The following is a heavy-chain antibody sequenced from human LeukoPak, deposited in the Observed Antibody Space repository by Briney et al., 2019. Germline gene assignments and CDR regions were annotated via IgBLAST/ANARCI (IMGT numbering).Heavy chain of an antibody. V-gene: IGHV3-23*01. D-gene: IGHD6-19*01. CDR2: ISGSGGST. CDR3: AKVGRRYSSGWYDYYYYYGMDV. CDR1: GFTFSSYA. Sequence: GGSLRLSCAASGFTFSSYAMSWVRQAPGKGLEWVSAISGSGGSTYYADSVKGRFTISRDNSKNTLYLQMNSLRAEDTAVYYCAKVGRRYSSGWYDYYYYYGMDVWGQGTTVTVSS. J-gene: IGHJ6*02.